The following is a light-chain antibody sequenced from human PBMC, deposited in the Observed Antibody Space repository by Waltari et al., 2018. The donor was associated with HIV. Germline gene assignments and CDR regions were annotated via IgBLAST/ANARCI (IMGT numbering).Light chain of an antibody. CDR3: QQRSSWPLT. V-gene: IGKV3-11*01. CDR1: QSLVRS. J-gene: IGKJ4*02. Sequence: EIVFTQSPGPLSLSPPQTAPLSCSPSQSLVRSLAWYQQKPGQSPRLLSDDASNRATGIPARFSGSGSGTDFTLTISSLETEDFVVYYCQQRSSWPLTFGGGTKVEI. CDR2: DAS.